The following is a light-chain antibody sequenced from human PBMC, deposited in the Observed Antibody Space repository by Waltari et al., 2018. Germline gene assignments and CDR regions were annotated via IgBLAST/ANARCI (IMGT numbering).Light chain of an antibody. V-gene: IGLV2-14*03. J-gene: IGLJ3*02. Sequence: QSALTQPASVSGSPGQSITISCTGTSSDVGGYNYVSWYQQPPGKAPKLIIYDVSKRPSGVSNRFSGSKSVNTASLTISGLQAEDEGDYYCSSFKRGATWVFGGGTKLTVL. CDR3: SSFKRGATWV. CDR2: DVS. CDR1: SSDVGGYNY.